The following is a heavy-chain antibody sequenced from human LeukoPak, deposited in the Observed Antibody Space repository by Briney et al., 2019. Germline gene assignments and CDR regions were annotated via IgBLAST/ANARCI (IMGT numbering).Heavy chain of an antibody. CDR3: ASKTYYYGSGSHHWFDP. CDR2: INPNSGGT. Sequence: ASVKVSCKASGYTFTGYYMHWVRQAPGQGLEWMGWINPNSGGTNYAQDFHGRVTMTRDTSISTAYMELSRLRSEDTAVYYCASKTYYYGSGSHHWFDPWGQGTLVTVSS. CDR1: GYTFTGYY. D-gene: IGHD3-10*01. V-gene: IGHV1-2*02. J-gene: IGHJ5*02.